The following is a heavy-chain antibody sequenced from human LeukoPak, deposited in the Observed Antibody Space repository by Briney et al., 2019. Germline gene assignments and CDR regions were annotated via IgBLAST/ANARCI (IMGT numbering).Heavy chain of an antibody. J-gene: IGHJ3*02. V-gene: IGHV1-2*06. CDR2: INPNSGGT. D-gene: IGHD3-16*01. Sequence: GSSGKVSCKASGDTFTGYYMHWVRQAPGQGLEWMGRINPNSGGTNYAQKFQGRVTMTRDTSISTAYMELSRLRSDDTAVYYCASSGALGGRFVRVERSGYAFHIWDQGTMVTVSS. CDR1: GDTFTGYY. CDR3: ASSGALGGRFVRVERSGYAFHI.